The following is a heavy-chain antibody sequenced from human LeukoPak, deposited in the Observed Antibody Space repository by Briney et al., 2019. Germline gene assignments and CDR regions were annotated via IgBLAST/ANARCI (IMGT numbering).Heavy chain of an antibody. Sequence: PGRSLRLSCAASGFTFSSYGFHWVRQAPGKGLEWVAVTWYDGSNIHYAESVKGRFTISRDNSRDTLYLHMNSLRPEDTAVYYCARDFYTGMFDYWGQGTLVTVSS. D-gene: IGHD3-10*02. CDR3: ARDFYTGMFDY. V-gene: IGHV3-33*01. CDR2: TWYDGSNI. CDR1: GFTFSSYG. J-gene: IGHJ4*02.